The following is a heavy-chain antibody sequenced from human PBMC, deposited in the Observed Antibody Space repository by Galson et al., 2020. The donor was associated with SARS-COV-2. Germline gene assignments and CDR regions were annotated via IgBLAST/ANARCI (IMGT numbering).Heavy chain of an antibody. CDR2: IKQDGSEK. V-gene: IGHV3-7*01. CDR1: GFTFSSYW. D-gene: IGHD5-12*01. CDR3: ARDGVGGSGYDSSGYDYYYYYGMDV. J-gene: IGHJ6*02. Sequence: QLGESLKISCAASGFTFSSYWMSWVRQAPGKGLEWVANIKQDGSEKYYVDSVKGRFTISRDNAKNSLYLQMNSLRAEDTAVYYCARDGVGGSGYDSSGYDYYYYYGMDVWGQGTTVTVSS.